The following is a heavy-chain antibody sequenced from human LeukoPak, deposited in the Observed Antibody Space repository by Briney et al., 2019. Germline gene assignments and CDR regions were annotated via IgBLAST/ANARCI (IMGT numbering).Heavy chain of an antibody. D-gene: IGHD3-10*01. CDR1: GGSISSSKW. CDR2: IDDSGST. CDR3: ATVSAFFYDSGSYYTFDY. Sequence: SETLSLTCAVSGGSISSSKWWSWVRQPPGKGLEWIGEIDDSGSTNYNPSLKSRVTISVDKSKNQFSLKLSSVTAADTAVYYCATVSAFFYDSGSYYTFDYWGQGTLVTVSS. V-gene: IGHV4-4*02. J-gene: IGHJ4*02.